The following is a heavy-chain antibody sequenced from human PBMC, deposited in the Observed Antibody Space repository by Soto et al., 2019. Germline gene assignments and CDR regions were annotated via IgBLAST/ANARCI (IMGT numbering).Heavy chain of an antibody. CDR1: GYTFTSYD. CDR2: MNPNSGNT. V-gene: IGHV1-8*01. D-gene: IGHD3-10*01. CDR3: ARVGTDYYGSASLNYYYYGMDV. J-gene: IGHJ6*02. Sequence: ASVKVSCKASGYTFTSYDINWVRQATGQGLEWMGWMNPNSGNTGYAQKFQGRVTMTRNTSISTAYMELSSLRSEDTAVYYCARVGTDYYGSASLNYYYYGMDVWGQGTTVTVSS.